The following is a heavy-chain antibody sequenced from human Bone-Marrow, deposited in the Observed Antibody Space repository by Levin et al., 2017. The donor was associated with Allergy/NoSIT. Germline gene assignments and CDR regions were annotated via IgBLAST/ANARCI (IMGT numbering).Heavy chain of an antibody. CDR3: ARDKNPVALIKEVFDF. J-gene: IGHJ3*01. CDR2: INPNGGST. CDR1: GYAFTTYC. Sequence: GASVKVSCEASGYAFTTYCMHWVRQAPGHGLEWLGVINPNGGSTKYAQRLQGRVNITTDTSTSTVYMELNSLTSDDTALYYCARDKNPVALIKEVFDFWGPGTMVTVSS. D-gene: IGHD6-19*01. V-gene: IGHV1-46*04.